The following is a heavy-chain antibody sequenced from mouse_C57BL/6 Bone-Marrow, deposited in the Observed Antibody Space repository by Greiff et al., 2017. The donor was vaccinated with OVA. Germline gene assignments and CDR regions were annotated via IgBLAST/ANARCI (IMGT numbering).Heavy chain of an antibody. CDR1: GYTFTDYE. D-gene: IGHD2-4*01. V-gene: IGHV1-15*01. CDR3: TREGGYDYDGLYYFDY. J-gene: IGHJ2*01. CDR2: IDPETGGT. Sequence: LVESGAELVRPGASVTLSCKASGYTFTDYEMHWVKQTPVHGLEWIGAIDPETGGTAYNQKFKGKAILTADKSSSTAYMELRSLTSEDSAVYYCTREGGYDYDGLYYFDYWGQGTTLTVSS.